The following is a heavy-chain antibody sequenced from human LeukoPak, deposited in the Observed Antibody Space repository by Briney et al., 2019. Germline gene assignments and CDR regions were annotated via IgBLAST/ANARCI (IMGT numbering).Heavy chain of an antibody. CDR2: IYYSGNT. D-gene: IGHD7-27*01. V-gene: IGHV4-39*07. J-gene: IGHJ4*02. Sequence: SETLSLTCTVSGGSISSSSFYWGWIRQPPGKGLEWIGSIYYSGNTYYNPPLKSRVSISVDTSKNRFSLKLSTVTAADTAVYYCARRPTGDPKFDYWGQGTLVTVSS. CDR3: ARRPTGDPKFDY. CDR1: GGSISSSSFY.